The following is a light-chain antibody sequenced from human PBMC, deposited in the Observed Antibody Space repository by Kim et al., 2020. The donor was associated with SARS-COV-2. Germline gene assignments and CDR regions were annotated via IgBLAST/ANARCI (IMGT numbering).Light chain of an antibody. J-gene: IGKJ5*01. V-gene: IGKV3-11*01. CDR1: QSVSSY. CDR3: QQRSNWPG. CDR2: DAS. Sequence: SLSPGERATLSCRASQSVSSYLAWYQQKPGQAPRLLIYDASNRATGIPARFSGSGSGTDFTLTISSREPEDFAVYYCQQRSNWPGFGQGTRLEIK.